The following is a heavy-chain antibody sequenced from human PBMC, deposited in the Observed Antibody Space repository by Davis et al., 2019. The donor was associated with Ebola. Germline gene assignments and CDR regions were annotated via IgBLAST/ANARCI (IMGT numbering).Heavy chain of an antibody. J-gene: IGHJ6*02. CDR3: ASSYDFWSGHDDYGMDV. CDR2: ISAYNGNT. Sequence: AASVKVSCKASGYTFTSHGISWVRQAPGQGLEWMGWISAYNGNTNYAQKFQGRVTMTTDTSTSTAYMELRSLRSDDTAVYYCASSYDFWSGHDDYGMDVWGQGTTVTVSS. CDR1: GYTFTSHG. V-gene: IGHV1-18*01. D-gene: IGHD3-3*01.